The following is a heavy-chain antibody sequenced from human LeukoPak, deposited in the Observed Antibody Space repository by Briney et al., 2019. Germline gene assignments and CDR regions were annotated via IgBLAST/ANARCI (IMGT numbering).Heavy chain of an antibody. V-gene: IGHV3-7*01. CDR2: IKQDGSEK. Sequence: PGGSLRLSCAASGFTFSSYWMSWVRQAPGKGLEWVANIKQDGSEKYYVDSVKGRFTISRDNAKNSLYLQMNSLRAEDTAVYYCASYRKNYDFGSGYQNWSDPGGREPRVTVSS. CDR3: ASYRKNYDFGSGYQNWSDP. D-gene: IGHD3-3*01. J-gene: IGHJ5*02. CDR1: GFTFSSYW.